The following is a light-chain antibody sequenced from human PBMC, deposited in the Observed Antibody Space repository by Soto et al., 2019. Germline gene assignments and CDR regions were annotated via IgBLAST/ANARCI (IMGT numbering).Light chain of an antibody. J-gene: IGKJ1*01. V-gene: IGKV3-20*01. CDR3: QQYGSSQT. CDR1: QSVSSSY. CDR2: GAS. Sequence: EIVLTQSPGTLSLSPGDRATLSCRASQSVSSSYLAWYQQKPGQAPRLLIYGASSRATGIPDRFSGSGSGTDFTLTISRLEPEDFTLYYCQQYGSSQTFGQGTKVEIK.